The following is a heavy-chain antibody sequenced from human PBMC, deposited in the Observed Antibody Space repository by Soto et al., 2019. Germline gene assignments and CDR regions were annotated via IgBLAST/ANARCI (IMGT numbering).Heavy chain of an antibody. CDR2: IYYSGST. V-gene: IGHV4-30-4*01. D-gene: IGHD3-3*01. CDR1: CGSISSGDYY. J-gene: IGHJ5*02. Sequence: PSETLSLTCTVSCGSISSGDYYWSWIRQPPGKGLEWIGYIYYSGSTYYNPSLKSRVTISADTSKNQFSLKLSSVTAADTAVYYCARERRTIFWSGYYSCWFDPWGQGTLVTVSS. CDR3: ARERRTIFWSGYYSCWFDP.